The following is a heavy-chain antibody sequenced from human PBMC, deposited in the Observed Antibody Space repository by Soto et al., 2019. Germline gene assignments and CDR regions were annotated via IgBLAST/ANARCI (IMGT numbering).Heavy chain of an antibody. CDR3: ARATSGWYRFDY. CDR2: IWYDGSNK. D-gene: IGHD6-19*01. CDR1: ASFFSSYG. J-gene: IGHJ4*02. V-gene: IGHV3-33*01. Sequence: QVQLVESGGGVVQPGRSLRLSCAASASFFSSYGMPWVRQAPGKGLEWVAAIWYDGSNKYYADSVQGRFTISRDNSKNTLYLQMSSLRSEDTAVYYCARATSGWYRFDYWGQGTLVTVSS.